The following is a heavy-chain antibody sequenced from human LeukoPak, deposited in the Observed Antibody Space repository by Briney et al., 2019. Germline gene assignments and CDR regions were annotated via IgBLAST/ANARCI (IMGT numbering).Heavy chain of an antibody. D-gene: IGHD2-2*01. CDR1: GYTLTELS. J-gene: IGHJ6*03. CDR3: ATRHFSSTSFDPYYYYMDV. V-gene: IGHV1-24*01. Sequence: ASVKVSCKVSGYTLTELSMHWVRQAPGKGLEWMGGFDPEDGGTIYAQKFQGRVTMTEDTSTDTAYMELSSLRSEDTAVYYCATRHFSSTSFDPYYYYMDVWGKGTTVTVSS. CDR2: FDPEDGGT.